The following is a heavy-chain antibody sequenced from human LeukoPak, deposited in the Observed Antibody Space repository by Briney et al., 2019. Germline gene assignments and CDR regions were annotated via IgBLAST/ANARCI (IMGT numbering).Heavy chain of an antibody. V-gene: IGHV4-34*01. CDR1: GGSFSGYY. CDR2: INHSGST. D-gene: IGHD3-10*01. CDR3: ARGRPGHYYGSGRSDY. Sequence: SETLSLTYAVYGGSFSGYYWSWIRQPPGKGLEWIGEINHSGSTNYNPSLKSRVTISVDTSKNQFSLKLSSVTAADTAVYYCARGRPGHYYGSGRSDYWGQGTLVTVSS. J-gene: IGHJ4*02.